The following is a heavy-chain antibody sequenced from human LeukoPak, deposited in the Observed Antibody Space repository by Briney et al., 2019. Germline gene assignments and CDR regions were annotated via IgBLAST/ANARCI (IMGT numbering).Heavy chain of an antibody. V-gene: IGHV3-23*01. D-gene: IGHD3-10*01. Sequence: PGGSLRLSCAASGFTFTNYAMSWVRQAPGKGLEWVSAFSYGGSSTYYADSVKGRFTISRDNSKNTLYLQMNSLRAEDTAVYYCAKLMVRGVYYFDYWGQGTLVTVSS. CDR3: AKLMVRGVYYFDY. CDR1: GFTFTNYA. J-gene: IGHJ4*02. CDR2: FSYGGSST.